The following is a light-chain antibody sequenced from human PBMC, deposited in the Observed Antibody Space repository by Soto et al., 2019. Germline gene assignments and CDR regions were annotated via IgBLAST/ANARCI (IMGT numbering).Light chain of an antibody. J-gene: IGKJ1*01. Sequence: EVVLTQSPGTLSLSPGERATLSCRSSQSVTNNYLAWYQQRPGLAPRLLIYGASTRTDGIPDRFTGSGSGTEFTLTISRLEPEDFAVFYCQQYGSSPWTFGQGTKVDIK. CDR1: QSVTNNY. CDR2: GAS. CDR3: QQYGSSPWT. V-gene: IGKV3-20*01.